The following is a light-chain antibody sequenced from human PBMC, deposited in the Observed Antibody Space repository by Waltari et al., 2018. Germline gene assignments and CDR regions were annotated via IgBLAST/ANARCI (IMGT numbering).Light chain of an antibody. CDR1: NIGSKS. J-gene: IGLJ2*01. V-gene: IGLV3-21*02. Sequence: SYVLTQPPSVSVAPGQTAIITCGGDNIGSKSVHWYQQRAGQAPVLVVQDDNDRPSGIPALLSCSNSGNTATLAISRVEAGDEADFYCQVWDSGSGRPQVIFGGGTRLTVL. CDR2: DDN. CDR3: QVWDSGSGRPQVI.